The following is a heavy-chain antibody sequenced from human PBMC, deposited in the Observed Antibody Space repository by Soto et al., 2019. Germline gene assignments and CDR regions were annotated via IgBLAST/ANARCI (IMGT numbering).Heavy chain of an antibody. Sequence: GGSLRLSCAASGFTFSSYAMHWVRQAPGKGLEWVAVISYDGSNKYYADSVKGRFTISRDNSKNTLYLQMNSLRAEDTAVYYCECGSYSLSWFAPRGQGTLVTVSS. J-gene: IGHJ5*02. CDR1: GFTFSSYA. D-gene: IGHD1-26*01. CDR2: ISYDGSNK. CDR3: ECGSYSLSWFAP. V-gene: IGHV3-30-3*01.